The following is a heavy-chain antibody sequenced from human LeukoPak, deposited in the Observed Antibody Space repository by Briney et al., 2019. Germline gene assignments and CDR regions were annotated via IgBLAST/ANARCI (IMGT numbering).Heavy chain of an antibody. CDR1: GGSISSYY. CDR3: ARHKPTGSYPLEL. Sequence: SDTLSLTCTVSGGSISSYYWSWLRQPPGKGMEWIGHIYYTGRTTYNPSLGSRLTISADTSTSQLSLKLSTVTAADTAVYYCARHKPTGSYPLELWGQGTLVTVSS. J-gene: IGHJ4*02. D-gene: IGHD3-10*01. V-gene: IGHV4-59*08. CDR2: IYYTGRT.